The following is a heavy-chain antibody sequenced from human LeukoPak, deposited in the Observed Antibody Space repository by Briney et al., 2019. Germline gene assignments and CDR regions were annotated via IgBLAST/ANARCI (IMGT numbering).Heavy chain of an antibody. CDR1: GFTFNSYA. CDR2: ISNTGIST. Sequence: GGSLRLSCAASGFTFNSYAMTWVRQAPGKGLEWVSTISNTGISTYSADSVKGRFTISRDSSRDTLYLQMSSLRAEDTALYYCVKGDNNILTGYYNSFDYWGQGTLVTVSS. D-gene: IGHD3-9*01. J-gene: IGHJ4*02. V-gene: IGHV3-23*01. CDR3: VKGDNNILTGYYNSFDY.